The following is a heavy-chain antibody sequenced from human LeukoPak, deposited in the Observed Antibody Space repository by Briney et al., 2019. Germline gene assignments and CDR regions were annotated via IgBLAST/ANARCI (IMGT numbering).Heavy chain of an antibody. Sequence: PSETLSLTCTVSGGSISSSSYYWGWIRQPPGKGLEWIGSIYYSGSTYYNPSLKSRVTISVDTSKNQFSLKLSSVTAADTAVYYCARPHYAGLTFFDYWGQGTLVTVSS. J-gene: IGHJ4*02. D-gene: IGHD4-17*01. CDR2: IYYSGST. V-gene: IGHV4-39*07. CDR3: ARPHYAGLTFFDY. CDR1: GGSISSSSYY.